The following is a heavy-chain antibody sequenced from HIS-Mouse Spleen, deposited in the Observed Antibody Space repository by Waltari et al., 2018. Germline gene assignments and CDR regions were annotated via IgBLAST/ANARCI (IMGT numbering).Heavy chain of an antibody. V-gene: IGHV4-4*07. CDR2: IYTSGST. Sequence: QVQLQESGPGLVKPSETLSLTCTVSGGSISSYYWSWIRQPAGKGLEWIGRIYTSGSTNSNPSLKSRVTMSVDTSKNQFSLKLSSVTAADTAVYYCARDKGSFWGIAAAGAFDPWGQGTLVTVSS. CDR3: ARDKGSFWGIAAAGAFDP. J-gene: IGHJ5*02. CDR1: GGSISSYY. D-gene: IGHD6-13*01.